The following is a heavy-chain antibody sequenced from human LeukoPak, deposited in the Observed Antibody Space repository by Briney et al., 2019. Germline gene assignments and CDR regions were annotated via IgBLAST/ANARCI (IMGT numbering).Heavy chain of an antibody. V-gene: IGHV3-64D*09. CDR3: VKSYSSSWYWGFDY. Sequence: GGSLRLSCSVSGFTFSNYTMHWVRQAPGKGLEYVSAMTSNGGSTYHVDAVKGRFTISRDNSKNTLYLQMSSLRTEDTAVYYCVKSYSSSWYWGFDYWGQGTLVTVSS. J-gene: IGHJ4*02. D-gene: IGHD6-13*01. CDR2: MTSNGGST. CDR1: GFTFSNYT.